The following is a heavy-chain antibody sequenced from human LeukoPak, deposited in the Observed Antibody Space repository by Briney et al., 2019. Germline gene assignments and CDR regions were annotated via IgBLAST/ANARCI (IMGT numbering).Heavy chain of an antibody. CDR1: GFSLSTSGMC. CDR2: IDWDDDK. J-gene: IGHJ4*02. CDR3: ARIRVAVAGTKTDY. Sequence: SGPTLVNPTQTLTLTCTFSGFSLSTSGMCVSWIRQPPGKALEWLARIDWDDDKYYSTSLKTRLTISKDTSKNQVVLTMTNMDPVDTATYYCARIRVAVAGTKTDYWGQGTLVTVSS. V-gene: IGHV2-70*11. D-gene: IGHD6-19*01.